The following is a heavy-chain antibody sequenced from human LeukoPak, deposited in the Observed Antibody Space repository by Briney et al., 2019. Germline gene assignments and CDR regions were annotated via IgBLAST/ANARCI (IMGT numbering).Heavy chain of an antibody. D-gene: IGHD3-9*01. V-gene: IGHV3-74*01. CDR3: ARDLTRVLRYFDWLPSFDY. J-gene: IGHJ4*02. CDR1: GFTFSSYW. Sequence: GGSLRLSRAASGFTFSSYWMHWVRQAPGKGLVWVSRINSDGSSTSYADSVKGRFTISRDNAKNTLYLQMNSLRAEDTAVYYCARDLTRVLRYFDWLPSFDYWGQGTLVTVSS. CDR2: INSDGSST.